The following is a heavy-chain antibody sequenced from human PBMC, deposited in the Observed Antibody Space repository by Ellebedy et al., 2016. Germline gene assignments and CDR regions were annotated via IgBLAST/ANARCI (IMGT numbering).Heavy chain of an antibody. J-gene: IGHJ4*02. Sequence: SETLSLXCTVSGGSIGSYDWSWIRQPPEKALEWIGNIYNSGGTNYNPSLKSRVTISVDMSKNQFYLKLNSVTAADTAIYYCARVDYHRSGYYYGIDYWGQGTLVTVSS. V-gene: IGHV4-59*12. CDR2: IYNSGGT. CDR3: ARVDYHRSGYYYGIDY. D-gene: IGHD3-22*01. CDR1: GGSIGSYD.